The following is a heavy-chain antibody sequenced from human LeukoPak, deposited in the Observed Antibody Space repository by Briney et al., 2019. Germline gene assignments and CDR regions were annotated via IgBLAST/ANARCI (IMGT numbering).Heavy chain of an antibody. CDR2: IYYSGST. D-gene: IGHD5/OR15-5a*01. Sequence: SETLSLTCTVSGGSISSSSYYWGWIRQPPGKGLEWIGSIYYSGSTYYNPSLKSRVTISVDTSKNQFSLKLSSVTAADTAVYYCARAPVTVYVDAFDIWGQGTVVTVSS. V-gene: IGHV4-39*07. CDR1: GGSISSSSYY. CDR3: ARAPVTVYVDAFDI. J-gene: IGHJ3*02.